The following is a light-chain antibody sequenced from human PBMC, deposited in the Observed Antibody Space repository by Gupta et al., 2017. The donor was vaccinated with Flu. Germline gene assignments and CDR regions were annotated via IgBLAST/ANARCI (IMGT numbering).Light chain of an antibody. CDR2: GAS. V-gene: IGKV3-15*01. Sequence: EIVMTHSPATLSVSPGERATLSCRVSQSVSSNLAWYQQKPGQAPRLLIYGASTRATGIPARFSGSGSGTEFTLTISSLQSEDFAVYFCQQYNNWPPYTFGQGTKLEIK. J-gene: IGKJ2*01. CDR3: QQYNNWPPYT. CDR1: QSVSSN.